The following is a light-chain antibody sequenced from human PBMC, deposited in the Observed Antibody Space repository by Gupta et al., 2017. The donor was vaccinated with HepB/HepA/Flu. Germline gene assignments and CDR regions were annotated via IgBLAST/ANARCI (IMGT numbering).Light chain of an antibody. CDR2: EVS. V-gene: IGLV2-8*01. CDR3: SSYAGNHNWV. CDR1: SSDVGGYNY. Sequence: QSALTQPPSASVSPGQSVAISCTGTSSDVGGYNYVSWYQQHPGKAPKLMIYEVSKRPSGVPDRFSGSKSGNTASLTVSGLQAEDEADYYCSSYAGNHNWVFGGGTKLTVL. J-gene: IGLJ3*02.